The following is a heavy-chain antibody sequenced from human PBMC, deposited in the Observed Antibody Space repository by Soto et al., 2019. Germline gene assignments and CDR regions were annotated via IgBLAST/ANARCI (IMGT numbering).Heavy chain of an antibody. CDR3: AKDDGTFFYDTSGYPLDY. V-gene: IGHV3-30*18. D-gene: IGHD3-22*01. CDR1: GFTFSNYG. Sequence: GGSLRLSCAASGFTFSNYGMHWVRQAPGKGLEWVAIIAYDGTNTYYADSVKGRFTISRDNSKNTLYLQMNSLRDEDTAVYYCAKDDGTFFYDTSGYPLDYWGQGTLVTVSS. J-gene: IGHJ4*02. CDR2: IAYDGTNT.